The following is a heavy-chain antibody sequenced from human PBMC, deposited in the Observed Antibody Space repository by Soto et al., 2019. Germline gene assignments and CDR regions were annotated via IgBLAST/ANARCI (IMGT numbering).Heavy chain of an antibody. V-gene: IGHV1-3*01. CDR3: ARGPGGPDGPGDY. J-gene: IGHJ4*02. D-gene: IGHD2-15*01. Sequence: QVQLVQSGAEVKKPGASVKVSCKASGYTFTSYAMHWVRQAPGQRLEWMGWINAGNGNTKYSQKFQGRVTITRDTXPSTAYMELSSLRSEDTALYYCARGPGGPDGPGDYWGQGTLVTVSS. CDR2: INAGNGNT. CDR1: GYTFTSYA.